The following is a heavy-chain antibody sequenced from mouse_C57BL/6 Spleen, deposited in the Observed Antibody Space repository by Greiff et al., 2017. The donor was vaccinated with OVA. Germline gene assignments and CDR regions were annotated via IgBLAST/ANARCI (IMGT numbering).Heavy chain of an antibody. D-gene: IGHD2-4*01. J-gene: IGHJ4*01. CDR1: GYTFTSYW. V-gene: IGHV1-55*01. CDR2: IYPGSGST. Sequence: QVQLQQSGAELVKPGASVKMSCKASGYTFTSYWITWVKQRPGQGLEWIGDIYPGSGSTNYNEKFKSKATLTVDTSSSTAYMQLSSLTSEDSAVYYCARSQIYYDYDGAMDYWGQGTSVTVSS. CDR3: ARSQIYYDYDGAMDY.